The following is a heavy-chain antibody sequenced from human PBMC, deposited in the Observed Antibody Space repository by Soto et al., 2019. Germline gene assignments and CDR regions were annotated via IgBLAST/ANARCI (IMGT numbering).Heavy chain of an antibody. V-gene: IGHV3-33*01. J-gene: IGHJ4*02. CDR1: GFTFNSYG. CDR2: IWYDGSNK. Sequence: QVQLVESGGGVVQPGRSLRLSCAASGFTFNSYGMHWVRQAPGKGLEWVAVIWYDGSNKYYGDSVKGRFTISRDNSKNTLYLQMNSLRAEDTAVYYCERDRPNSGFDYWGQGTLVTVSS. CDR3: ERDRPNSGFDY. D-gene: IGHD7-27*01.